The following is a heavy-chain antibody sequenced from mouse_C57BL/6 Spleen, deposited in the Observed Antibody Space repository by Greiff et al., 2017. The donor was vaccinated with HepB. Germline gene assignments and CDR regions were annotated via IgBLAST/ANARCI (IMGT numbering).Heavy chain of an antibody. D-gene: IGHD1-1*01. CDR3: ARRGDYYGSSPDYAMDY. CDR2: IYWDDDK. V-gene: IGHV8-12*01. Sequence: QVTLKVCGPGILQSSQTLSLTCSFSGFSLSTSGMGVSWIRQPSGKGLEWLAHIYWDDDKRYNPSLKSRPTISKDTSRNQVFLKITSVDTADTATYYCARRGDYYGSSPDYAMDYWGQGTSVTVSS. J-gene: IGHJ4*01. CDR1: GFSLSTSGMG.